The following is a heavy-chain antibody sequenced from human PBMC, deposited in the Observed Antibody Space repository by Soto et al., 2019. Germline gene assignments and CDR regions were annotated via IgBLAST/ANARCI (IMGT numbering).Heavy chain of an antibody. Sequence: QITLKESGPPLVEPTQTLTLICTLSGFSLSTSGEGVAWIRHPPGKALAWRAVIYWVDDKRYSPSLKSRLSITKDTSRNQVMLIMTNMDPEDTATYYWAHGRWDTRRWFGEWFDPWGQGTLVTVSS. V-gene: IGHV2-5*02. CDR1: GFSLSTSGEG. D-gene: IGHD3-3*01. CDR2: IYWVDDK. CDR3: AHGRWDTRRWFGEWFDP. J-gene: IGHJ5*02.